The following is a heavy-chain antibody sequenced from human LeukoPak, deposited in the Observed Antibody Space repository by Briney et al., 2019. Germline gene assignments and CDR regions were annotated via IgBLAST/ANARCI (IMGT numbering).Heavy chain of an antibody. V-gene: IGHV1-69*04. CDR2: IIPILGIA. CDR3: ARWDDYGDYVWFDP. CDR1: GGTFSSYA. J-gene: IGHJ5*02. D-gene: IGHD4-17*01. Sequence: SVKVSCKATGGTFSSYAISWVRQAPGQGLEWMGRIIPILGIANYAQKFQGRVTITADKSTSTAYMELSSLRSEDTAVYYCARWDDYGDYVWFDPWGQGTLVTVSS.